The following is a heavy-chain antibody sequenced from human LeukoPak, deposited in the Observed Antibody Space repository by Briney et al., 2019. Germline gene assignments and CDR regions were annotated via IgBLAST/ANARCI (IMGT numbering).Heavy chain of an antibody. D-gene: IGHD6-19*01. CDR3: ARDPTAGD. J-gene: IGHJ4*02. CDR2: IYYSGST. V-gene: IGHV4-39*07. Sequence: SETLSLTCTVSGGSISSSSYYWGWLRQPPGKGLEWIGSIYYSGSTYYNPSLKSRVTISVDTSKNQFSLKLSSVTAADTAVYYCARDPTAGDWGQGTLVTVSS. CDR1: GGSISSSSYY.